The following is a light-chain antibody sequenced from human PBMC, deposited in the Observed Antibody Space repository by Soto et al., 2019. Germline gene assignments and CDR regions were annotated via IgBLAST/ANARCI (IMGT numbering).Light chain of an antibody. Sequence: QSALTQPHSASGSPGQSVTISCTGTSSDVGGYNYVSWYQQHPGKAPKLMIYEVSKRPSGVPDRFSGSKSGNTASLTVSGLQAEDEADYYCSSYAGSNTDVFGTGTKLTVL. CDR2: EVS. CDR1: SSDVGGYNY. V-gene: IGLV2-8*01. J-gene: IGLJ1*01. CDR3: SSYAGSNTDV.